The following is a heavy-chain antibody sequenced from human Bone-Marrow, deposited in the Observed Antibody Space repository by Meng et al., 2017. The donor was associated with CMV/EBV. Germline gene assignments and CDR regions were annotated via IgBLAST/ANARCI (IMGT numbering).Heavy chain of an antibody. J-gene: IGHJ4*02. CDR2: IRYDGSNK. V-gene: IGHV3-30*02. D-gene: IGHD6-13*01. CDR3: AKDIAAAGVDY. CDR1: GFTFTNFA. Sequence: GESLKISCAASGFTFTNFAIHWVRQAPGKGLEWVAFIRYDGSNKYYADSVKGRFTISRDNSKNTLYLQMNSLRAEDTAVYYCAKDIAAAGVDYWGQGTLVTVSS.